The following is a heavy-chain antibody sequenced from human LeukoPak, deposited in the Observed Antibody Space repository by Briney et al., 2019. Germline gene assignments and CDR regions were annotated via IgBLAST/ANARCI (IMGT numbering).Heavy chain of an antibody. D-gene: IGHD4-17*01. CDR2: ISSNGGST. Sequence: GGSLRLSCAASGFTFSSYAMHWVRQAPGKGLEYVSAISSNGGSTYYANSVKGRFTISRDNSKNTLYLQMGSLRAEDTAVYYCARDSYGDANFDSWGQGTLVTVSS. CDR3: ARDSYGDANFDS. V-gene: IGHV3-64*01. J-gene: IGHJ4*02. CDR1: GFTFSSYA.